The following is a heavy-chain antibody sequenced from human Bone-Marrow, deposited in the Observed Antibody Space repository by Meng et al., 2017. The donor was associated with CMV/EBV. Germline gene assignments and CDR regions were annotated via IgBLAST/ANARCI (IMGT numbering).Heavy chain of an antibody. CDR1: GFTFSSYA. J-gene: IGHJ4*02. V-gene: IGHV3-23*01. D-gene: IGHD3-16*01. CDR2: ISGSGGST. CDR3: APSMGDGAPFDY. Sequence: PLLGAGGALDQPGGSLRFSCAASGFTFSSYAMRWVRQAPGKGLEWVSAISGSGGSTYYADSVKGRFTISRDNSKNTLYLQMNSLRAEDTAVYYCAPSMGDGAPFDYWGQGTLVTVSS.